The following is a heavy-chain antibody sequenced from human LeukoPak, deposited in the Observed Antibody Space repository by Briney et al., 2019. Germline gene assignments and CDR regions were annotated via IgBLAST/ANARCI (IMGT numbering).Heavy chain of an antibody. CDR3: AKSGVYYYYGMDV. D-gene: IGHD3-10*01. Sequence: ASVTVSFKVSGYTLTELSMHWVRQAPGKGLEWMGGFDPEDGETIYAQKFQGRVTMTEDTSTDTAHMELSSLRSEDTAVYYCAKSGVYYYYGMDVWGQGTTVTVSS. V-gene: IGHV1-24*01. CDR2: FDPEDGET. J-gene: IGHJ6*02. CDR1: GYTLTELS.